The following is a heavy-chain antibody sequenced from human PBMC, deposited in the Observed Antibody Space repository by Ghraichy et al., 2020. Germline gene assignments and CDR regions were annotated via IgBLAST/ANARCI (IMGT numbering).Heavy chain of an antibody. Sequence: SETLSLTCTVSGGSISTSNYYWGWIRQPPGKGLEWIGSIYYSGSTYNNPSLRSRVTMSVDTSKNQFSLKLSSVTAADTAVYYCARHSRRSFDYWGQGTLVTVSS. CDR1: GGSISTSNYY. CDR2: IYYSGST. D-gene: IGHD2-2*01. V-gene: IGHV4-39*01. CDR3: ARHSRRSFDY. J-gene: IGHJ4*02.